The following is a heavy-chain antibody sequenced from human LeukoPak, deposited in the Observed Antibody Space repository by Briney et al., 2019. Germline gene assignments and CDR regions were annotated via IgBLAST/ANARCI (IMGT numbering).Heavy chain of an antibody. CDR2: IKEDGSEK. CDR1: GFTFSNYW. CDR3: ARDSGDYGDPLPDY. V-gene: IGHV3-7*05. D-gene: IGHD4-17*01. Sequence: PGGSLRLSCAASGFTFSNYWMNWVRQAPGKGLEWVANIKEDGSEKYYVDSAKGRFTISRDNAKNSLYLQMNSLRAEDTAVYYCARDSGDYGDPLPDYWGQGTLVTVSS. J-gene: IGHJ4*02.